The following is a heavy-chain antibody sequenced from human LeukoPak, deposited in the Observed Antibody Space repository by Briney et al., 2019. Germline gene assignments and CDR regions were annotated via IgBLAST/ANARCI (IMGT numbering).Heavy chain of an antibody. CDR3: AKDRAARGRGNYFYMDV. V-gene: IGHV3-48*03. J-gene: IGHJ6*03. CDR1: GFTFSSYE. Sequence: GGSLRLSCAASGFTFSSYEMNWVRQAPGKGLQWVSYISSSGSTRYYAESVKGRFTISRDNTRNSLYLQMNSLRPEDTALYYCAKDRAARGRGNYFYMDVWGKGTTVTVSS. D-gene: IGHD2/OR15-2a*01. CDR2: ISSSGSTR.